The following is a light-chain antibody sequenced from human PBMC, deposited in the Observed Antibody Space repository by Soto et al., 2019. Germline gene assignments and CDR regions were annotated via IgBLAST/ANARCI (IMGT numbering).Light chain of an antibody. CDR2: GAS. CDR3: HQYGTSPLT. J-gene: IGKJ4*01. Sequence: EIVLTQSPGTLSLSPGQRATLSCRASQRLSASGYLAWYQQKPGQSPRLLMYGASSRATGVPDRFSGSGSGTDFTLTITRLEPEDFAVYYCHQYGTSPLTFGGGTKVDIK. CDR1: QRLSASGY. V-gene: IGKV3-20*01.